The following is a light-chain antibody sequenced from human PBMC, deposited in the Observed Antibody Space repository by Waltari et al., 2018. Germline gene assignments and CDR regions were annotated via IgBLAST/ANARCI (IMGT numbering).Light chain of an antibody. Sequence: EIVLTQSPGTLSLSPGERATLSCRASQSVSSSYLAWDKQKPGQAPRLLIYGASSRATGIPDRFSGSGSGTDFTLTISRLEPEDFAVYYCQQYGITYTFGQGTKLEI. CDR3: QQYGITYT. J-gene: IGKJ2*01. CDR2: GAS. CDR1: QSVSSSY. V-gene: IGKV3-20*01.